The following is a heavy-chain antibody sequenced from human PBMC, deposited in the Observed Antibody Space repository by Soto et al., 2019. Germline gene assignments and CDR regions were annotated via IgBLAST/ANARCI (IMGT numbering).Heavy chain of an antibody. CDR3: ASTLPPGIAAAGTLWYYYYYGMDV. D-gene: IGHD6-13*01. J-gene: IGHJ6*02. CDR1: GASISSYH. Sequence: SETLSLTCTVSGASISSYHWSWIRQTPGKGLEWIGYIYYSGSANYNPSLKSRVTISVDTSKNQFSLKLSSVTAADTAVYYCASTLPPGIAAAGTLWYYYYYGMDVWGQGTTVTVSS. V-gene: IGHV4-59*08. CDR2: IYYSGSA.